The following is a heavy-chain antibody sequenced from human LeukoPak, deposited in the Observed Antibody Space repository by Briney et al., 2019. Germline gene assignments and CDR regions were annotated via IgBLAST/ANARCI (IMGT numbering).Heavy chain of an antibody. Sequence: ASVKVSCKTSGYTFTSYDINWVRQATGQGLEWMGWMNPNSGNTGYAQKFQGRVTMTRNTSISTAYMELSSLRSEDTAVYYCARGLGIVGATLLFDYWGQGTLVTVSS. D-gene: IGHD1-26*01. CDR3: ARGLGIVGATLLFDY. J-gene: IGHJ4*02. CDR2: MNPNSGNT. CDR1: GYTFTSYD. V-gene: IGHV1-8*01.